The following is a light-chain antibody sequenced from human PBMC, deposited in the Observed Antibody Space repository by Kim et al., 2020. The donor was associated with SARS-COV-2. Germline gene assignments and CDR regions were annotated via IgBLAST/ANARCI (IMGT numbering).Light chain of an antibody. V-gene: IGKV3-20*01. CDR1: QSVSSNF. J-gene: IGKJ1*01. Sequence: ENVLMQSPGTLSLSPGERATLSCRASQSVSSNFLAWYQQKAGQAPRLVIYSVSSRASGIPDRFSGSGSGTDFTLTISTLEPEDFAVYYCQQYATSPETFGQGTKVDIK. CDR2: SVS. CDR3: QQYATSPET.